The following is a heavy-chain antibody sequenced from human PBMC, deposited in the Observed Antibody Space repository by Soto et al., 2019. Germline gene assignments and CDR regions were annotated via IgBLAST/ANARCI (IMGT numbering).Heavy chain of an antibody. J-gene: IGHJ4*02. CDR2: IYYSGST. V-gene: IGHV4-59*01. CDR3: ATQTANFYGSGSYYLPFDY. Sequence: QVQLQDSGPGLVKPSETLSLTCTVSGGSISSYYWTWIRQPPGKGLEWIGNIYYSGSTTYNPSLKSRATISVDTSQTQFSLRLSSVTAADTAVYYCATQTANFYGSGSYYLPFDYWGQGTLVTVSS. CDR1: GGSISSYY. D-gene: IGHD3-10*01.